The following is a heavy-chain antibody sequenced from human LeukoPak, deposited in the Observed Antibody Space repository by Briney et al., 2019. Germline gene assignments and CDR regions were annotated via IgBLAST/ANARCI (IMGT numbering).Heavy chain of an antibody. CDR2: IYYNGGT. Sequence: SETLSLTCTVSGGSISSYYWSWIRQPPGKGLEWIGNIYYNGGTNYNPSLKSRVTISVDTSKNQLSLKLSSVTAADTAVYYCASNYDSSGYYFAWGQGTLVTVSS. D-gene: IGHD3-22*01. J-gene: IGHJ4*02. V-gene: IGHV4-59*08. CDR1: GGSISSYY. CDR3: ASNYDSSGYYFA.